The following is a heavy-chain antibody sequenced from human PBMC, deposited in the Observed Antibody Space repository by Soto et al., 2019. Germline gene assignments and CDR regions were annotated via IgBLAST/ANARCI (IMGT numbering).Heavy chain of an antibody. J-gene: IGHJ4*02. CDR3: ARGLITGRHWSGGWYYFDS. Sequence: QVRLQQSGAGLLKPSETLSLTCAVYGESFSGYIWTWIRQTPGKGLQWIGQINHSGSASYNPSLNRRVTNSVHATNSLFSVELTSLTAADTAVYYCARGLITGRHWSGGWYYFDSWGQGTQVTVSS. CDR1: GESFSGYI. CDR2: INHSGSA. V-gene: IGHV4-34*01. D-gene: IGHD6-19*01.